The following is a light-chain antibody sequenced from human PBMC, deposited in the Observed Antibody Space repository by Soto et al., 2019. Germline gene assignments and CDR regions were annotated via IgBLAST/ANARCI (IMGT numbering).Light chain of an antibody. V-gene: IGKV3-20*01. J-gene: IGKJ2*01. Sequence: EIVLTQSPGTLSLSPGERATLSCRASQSVSSSYLAWYQQKPGQAPRLLIHGVSTRATGIPDRFSGSGSGTDFTLTISRLEPEDGAVYYCQQYVTSPYIFGQGTKLEIK. CDR3: QQYVTSPYI. CDR1: QSVSSSY. CDR2: GVS.